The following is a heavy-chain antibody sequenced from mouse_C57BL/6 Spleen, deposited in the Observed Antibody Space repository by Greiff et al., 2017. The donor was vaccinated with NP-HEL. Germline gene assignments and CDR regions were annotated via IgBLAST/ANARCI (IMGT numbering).Heavy chain of an antibody. V-gene: IGHV1-54*01. CDR3: AWGDYGSSPFAY. J-gene: IGHJ3*01. Sequence: VQLHQSGAELVRPGTSVKVSCKASGYAFTNYLIEWVKQRPGQGLEWIGVINPGSGGTNYNEKFKGKATLTADKSSSTAYMQLSSLTSEDSAVYFCAWGDYGSSPFAYWGQGTLVTVSA. CDR1: GYAFTNYL. D-gene: IGHD1-1*01. CDR2: INPGSGGT.